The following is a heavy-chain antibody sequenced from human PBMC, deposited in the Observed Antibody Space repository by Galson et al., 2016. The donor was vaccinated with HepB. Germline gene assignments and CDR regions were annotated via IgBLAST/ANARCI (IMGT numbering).Heavy chain of an antibody. Sequence: SVKVSCKASGYSLTGYHIHWVRQAPGQGLEWMGWINPKSGGTNYAQKFQGRVTMTRDTSSSTAYMELRRLRPDDTAVYYCAREGITGGIGYYAMDVWGQGTAVTVSS. CDR3: AREGITGGIGYYAMDV. CDR1: GYSLTGYH. CDR2: INPKSGGT. D-gene: IGHD1-20*01. J-gene: IGHJ6*02. V-gene: IGHV1-2*02.